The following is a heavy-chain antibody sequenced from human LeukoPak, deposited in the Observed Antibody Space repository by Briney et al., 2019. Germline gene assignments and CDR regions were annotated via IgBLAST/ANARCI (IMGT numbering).Heavy chain of an antibody. CDR2: ISVYRGNT. D-gene: IGHD3-22*01. CDR3: ARSKSNYVNSGYIPLDY. Sequence: ASVKVSCKASGYTFSTYAITWVRQAPGQGLEWIGWISVYRGNTKFAQSFQGRVAMTTDTSTTTAYMELTSLRSDDTAVYFCARSKSNYVNSGYIPLDYWGQGTLVTVSS. V-gene: IGHV1-18*01. CDR1: GYTFSTYA. J-gene: IGHJ4*02.